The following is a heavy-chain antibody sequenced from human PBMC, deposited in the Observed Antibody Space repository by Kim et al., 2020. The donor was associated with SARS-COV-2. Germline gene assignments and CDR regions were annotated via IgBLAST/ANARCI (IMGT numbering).Heavy chain of an antibody. J-gene: IGHJ4*02. CDR3: ARVVEMATITYFDY. CDR1: GGTFSSYA. Sequence: SVKVSCKASGGTFSSYAISWVRQAPGQGLEWMGGIIPIFGTANYAQKFQGRVSITADESTSTAYMELSSLRSEDTAVSYCARVVEMATITYFDYWGQGTLVTASS. V-gene: IGHV1-69*13. D-gene: IGHD5-12*01. CDR2: IIPIFGTA.